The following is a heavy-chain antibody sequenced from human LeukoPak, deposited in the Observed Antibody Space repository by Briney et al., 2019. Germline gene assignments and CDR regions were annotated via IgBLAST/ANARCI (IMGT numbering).Heavy chain of an antibody. D-gene: IGHD4/OR15-4a*01. V-gene: IGHV3-11*01. Sequence: EAGGSLRLSCTASGFTFSDYYMSWIRQAPGKGLEWVSYISSSGGTINSADSVKGRFTISRDNAKNSLYLQMNSLRAEDTAMYYCVRDQLWWGYWGRGIRVTVSS. J-gene: IGHJ4*02. CDR2: ISSSGGTI. CDR3: VRDQLWWGY. CDR1: GFTFSDYY.